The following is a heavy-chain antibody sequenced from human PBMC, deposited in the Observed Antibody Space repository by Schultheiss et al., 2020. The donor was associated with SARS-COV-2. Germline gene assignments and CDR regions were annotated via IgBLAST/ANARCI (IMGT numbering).Heavy chain of an antibody. CDR2: IYYSGST. D-gene: IGHD2-2*01. V-gene: IGHV4-31*03. J-gene: IGHJ6*02. Sequence: SETLSLTCTVSGGSISSGGYYWSWIRQHPGKGLEWIGYIYYSGSTYYNPSLKSRVTISVDTSKNQFSLKLSSVTAADTAVYYCARGGPPPPIVVVPAAYYGMDVWGQGTTVTVSS. CDR3: ARGGPPPPIVVVPAAYYGMDV. CDR1: GGSISSGGYY.